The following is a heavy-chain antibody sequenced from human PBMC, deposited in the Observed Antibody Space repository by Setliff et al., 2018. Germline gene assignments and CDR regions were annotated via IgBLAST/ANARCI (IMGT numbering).Heavy chain of an antibody. Sequence: GASVKVSCKASGYTFTSYYMHWVRQAPGQGLEWMGIINPSGGSTSYAQKFQGRVTMTRDTSTSTVYMELSSLRSEDTAVYYCASPFPHGWSGYYGVGWFDPWGQGTLVTVSS. CDR3: ASPFPHGWSGYYGVGWFDP. V-gene: IGHV1-46*01. J-gene: IGHJ5*02. CDR1: GYTFTSYY. D-gene: IGHD3-3*01. CDR2: INPSGGST.